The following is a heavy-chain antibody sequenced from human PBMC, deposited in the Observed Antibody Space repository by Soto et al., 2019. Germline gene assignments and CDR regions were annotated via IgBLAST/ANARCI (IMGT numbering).Heavy chain of an antibody. CDR3: AKGRRNRAMVTFEFDY. D-gene: IGHD5-18*01. Sequence: QVQLVESGGGVVQPGRSLRLSCAASGFTFSSYGMHWVRQAPGKGLEWVAVISYDGSNKYYADSVKGRFTISRDNSKNPLYLQMNSRGAEDTAVYYCAKGRRNRAMVTFEFDYWGQGTLVNVSS. CDR2: ISYDGSNK. V-gene: IGHV3-30*18. J-gene: IGHJ4*02. CDR1: GFTFSSYG.